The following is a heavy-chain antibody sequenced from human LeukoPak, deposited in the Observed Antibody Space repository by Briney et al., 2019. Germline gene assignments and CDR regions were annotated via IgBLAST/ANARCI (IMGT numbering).Heavy chain of an antibody. V-gene: IGHV3-74*01. CDR1: GFTFSTSS. CDR3: ARAIQLWVPDY. CDR2: ITSDGTGT. J-gene: IGHJ4*02. Sequence: PGGSLRLSCAASGFTFSTSSIHWVRQAPGKGLVWVSRITSDGTGTIYADSVKGRFTISRDNAKNTLYLQMNSLRAEDTAVYYCARAIQLWVPDYWGQGTLVTVSS. D-gene: IGHD5-18*01.